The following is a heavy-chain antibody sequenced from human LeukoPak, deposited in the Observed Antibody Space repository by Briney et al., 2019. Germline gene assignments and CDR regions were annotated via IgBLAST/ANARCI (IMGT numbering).Heavy chain of an antibody. J-gene: IGHJ4*02. D-gene: IGHD6-19*01. CDR3: ARGPTQWLVKGYFDL. Sequence: SETLSLSCAVYGGSLSGYYWSWIRQPPGKGLEWIGEINHSGSTNYNPSLKSRVTISVDTSKNQFSLELSSVAPADTAGYYCARGPTQWLVKGYFDLWGQGTLVTVFS. CDR2: INHSGST. CDR1: GGSLSGYY. V-gene: IGHV4-34*01.